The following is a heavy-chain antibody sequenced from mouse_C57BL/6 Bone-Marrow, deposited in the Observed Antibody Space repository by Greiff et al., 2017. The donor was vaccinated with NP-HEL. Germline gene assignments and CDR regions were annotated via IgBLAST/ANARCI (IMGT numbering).Heavy chain of an antibody. J-gene: IGHJ1*03. V-gene: IGHV6-3*01. CDR1: GFTFSNYW. D-gene: IGHD1-1*01. CDR2: IRLKSDNYAT. Sequence: DVMLVESGGGLVQPGGSMKLSCVASGFTFSNYWMNWVRQSPEKGLEWVAQIRLKSDNYATHYAESVKGRFTISRDDSKSSVYLQMNNLRAEDTGIYYCTDYTGYFDVWGTGTTVTVSS. CDR3: TDYTGYFDV.